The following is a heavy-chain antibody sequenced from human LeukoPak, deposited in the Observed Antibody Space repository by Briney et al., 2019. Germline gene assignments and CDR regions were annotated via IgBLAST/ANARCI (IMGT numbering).Heavy chain of an antibody. CDR1: GGSISSSTYY. Sequence: TSETLSLTCTVSGGSISSSTYYWGWIRQPPGKGLEWIGSIYKSGSTYYNPSLESRVTISLDTSKNQFSLKLSSVTAADTAVYFCARALGYCSGGSCYYFDYWGQGTLVTVSS. D-gene: IGHD2-15*01. J-gene: IGHJ4*02. CDR3: ARALGYCSGGSCYYFDY. CDR2: IYKSGST. V-gene: IGHV4-39*07.